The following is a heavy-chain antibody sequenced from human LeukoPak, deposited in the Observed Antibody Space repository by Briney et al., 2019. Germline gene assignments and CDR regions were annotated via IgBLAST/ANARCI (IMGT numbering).Heavy chain of an antibody. V-gene: IGHV1-46*01. CDR1: VYNFITYY. CDR3: ARNVASGLDS. CDR2: INPVGGST. D-gene: IGHD2-21*01. J-gene: IGHJ4*02. Sequence: ASVKVSCKSSVYNFITYYIHWVRRAPGQGFEWMGFINPVGGSTSYAQKFQGRVTMTRDTSTSTVYMELRSLTSEDTAVYYCARNVASGLDSWGQGTLLTVSS.